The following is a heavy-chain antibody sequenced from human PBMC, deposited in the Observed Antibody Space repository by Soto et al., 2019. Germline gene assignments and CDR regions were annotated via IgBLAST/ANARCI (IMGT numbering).Heavy chain of an antibody. CDR2: INPDSGAT. J-gene: IGHJ4*02. Sequence: HEHLVQSGAEVKRPGASLKVSCKASGYSFTGYYIHWVRQAPGQGLEWMGWINPDSGATNYAQNFPGRGTLTNYTSITTASMDLTSLTSDDTAVYYCARGDYGTGGYPFPYFDYWGQGTLGIVSS. CDR1: GYSFTGYY. D-gene: IGHD2-8*02. CDR3: ARGDYGTGGYPFPYFDY. V-gene: IGHV1-2*02.